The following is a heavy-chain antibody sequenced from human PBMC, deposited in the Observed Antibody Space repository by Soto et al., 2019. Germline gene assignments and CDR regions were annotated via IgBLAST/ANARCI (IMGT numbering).Heavy chain of an antibody. D-gene: IGHD3-22*01. CDR1: GFSFSDYG. V-gene: IGHV3-30*03. CDR2: ISYDGSDK. Sequence: GGSLRLSCSASGFSFSDYGMHWVRQAPGKGLEWVAVISYDGSDKYVADSVRGRFAISRDNSKNSLYLQMNSLRAEDTAVYYCARDQLYYNDISGRPLNAFDVWGQGTMVTVSS. J-gene: IGHJ3*01. CDR3: ARDQLYYNDISGRPLNAFDV.